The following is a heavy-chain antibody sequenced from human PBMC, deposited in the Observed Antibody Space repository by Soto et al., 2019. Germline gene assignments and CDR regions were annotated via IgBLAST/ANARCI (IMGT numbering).Heavy chain of an antibody. CDR2: INHSGST. D-gene: IGHD2-2*01. Sequence: NPSETLSLTCAVYGGSFSGYYWSWIRQPPGKGLEWIGEINHSGSTNYNPSLKSRVTISVDTSKNQFSLKLSSVTAADTAVYYCARVSIVVVPAAIDYWGQGTLVTVSS. CDR1: GGSFSGYY. V-gene: IGHV4-34*01. CDR3: ARVSIVVVPAAIDY. J-gene: IGHJ4*02.